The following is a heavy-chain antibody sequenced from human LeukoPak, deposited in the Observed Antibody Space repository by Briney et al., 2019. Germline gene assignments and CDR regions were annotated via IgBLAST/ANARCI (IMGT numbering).Heavy chain of an antibody. Sequence: ASVKVSCKASGYTFTGYYMHWVRQAPGQGLEWMGWINPNSGGTNYAQKFQGRVTMTRDTSISTAYMELSRLRSDDTAVYYCARGLRGEQWLVPLGYWGQGTLVTVSS. CDR3: ARGLRGEQWLVPLGY. CDR1: GYTFTGYY. V-gene: IGHV1-2*02. D-gene: IGHD6-19*01. J-gene: IGHJ4*02. CDR2: INPNSGGT.